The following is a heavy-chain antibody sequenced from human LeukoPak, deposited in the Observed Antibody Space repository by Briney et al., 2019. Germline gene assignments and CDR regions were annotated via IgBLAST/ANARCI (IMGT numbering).Heavy chain of an antibody. V-gene: IGHV3-30-3*01. CDR1: GFTFSSYA. CDR3: AREVMGATNDY. D-gene: IGHD1-26*01. CDR2: ISYDGSNK. J-gene: IGHJ4*02. Sequence: PGGSLRLSCAASGFTFSSYAMHWVRQAPGKGLEWVAVISYDGSNKYYADSVRGRFTISRDNSKNTLYLQMNSLRAEDTAVYYCAREVMGATNDYWGQGTLVTVSS.